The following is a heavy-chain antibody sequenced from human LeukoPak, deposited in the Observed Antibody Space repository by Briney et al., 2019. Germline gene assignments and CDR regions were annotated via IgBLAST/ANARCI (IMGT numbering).Heavy chain of an antibody. CDR2: SSSGDNII. CDR3: ARTGFNFFDY. V-gene: IGHV3-48*03. Sequence: PGGSLRLSCAASGFIFSSYEMNWVRQAPGKGLEWISYSSSGDNIIYYGDSVRGRFTISRDNAKNSLCLQMNSLRAEDTAVYYCARTGFNFFDYWGHGTLVTVSS. J-gene: IGHJ4*01. CDR1: GFIFSSYE.